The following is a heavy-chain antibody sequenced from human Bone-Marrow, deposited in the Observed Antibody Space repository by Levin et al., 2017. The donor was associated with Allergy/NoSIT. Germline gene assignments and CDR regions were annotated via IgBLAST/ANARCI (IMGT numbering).Heavy chain of an antibody. CDR2: ISSSGSII. V-gene: IGHV3-48*02. J-gene: IGHJ4*02. CDR3: ARTIRGNNCCLDN. Sequence: QPGESLKISCVASGFTFSDYPMDWVRQAPGKGLEWVSYISSSGSIIYYADSVKGRFTISRDNAKNSLFLQLNSLRDEDTAVYYCARTIRGNNCCLDNWGQGTPVTVSS. CDR1: GFTFSDYP. D-gene: IGHD1-20*01.